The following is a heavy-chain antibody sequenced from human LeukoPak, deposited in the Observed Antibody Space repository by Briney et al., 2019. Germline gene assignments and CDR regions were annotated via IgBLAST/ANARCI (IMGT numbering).Heavy chain of an antibody. CDR2: INHSGST. D-gene: IGHD6-19*01. Sequence: PSETLSLTCAVYGGSFSGYYWSWIRQPPGKGLEWIGEINHSGSTNYNPSLKRRVTMSVDTSKNQFSLKLSSVTAADTAVYYCARDKRVAVAGTYIYYYYMDVWGNGTTVTISS. CDR3: ARDKRVAVAGTYIYYYYMDV. V-gene: IGHV4-34*01. J-gene: IGHJ6*03. CDR1: GGSFSGYY.